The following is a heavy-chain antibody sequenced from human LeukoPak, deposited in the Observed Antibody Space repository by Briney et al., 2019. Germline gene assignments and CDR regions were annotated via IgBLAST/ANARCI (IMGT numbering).Heavy chain of an antibody. CDR1: GYSLTSYG. CDR2: MNPNSGNT. D-gene: IGHD5-24*01. Sequence: ASVKVSCKASGYSLTSYGINWVRQAPGQGLEWMGWMNPNSGNTGYAQKFQGRFTLTRETFISTAYMELSSLRSDDTAVYYCVRAMDPLDTFNYQYAMDVWGQGTMVTVSS. J-gene: IGHJ6*02. CDR3: VRAMDPLDTFNYQYAMDV. V-gene: IGHV1-8*02.